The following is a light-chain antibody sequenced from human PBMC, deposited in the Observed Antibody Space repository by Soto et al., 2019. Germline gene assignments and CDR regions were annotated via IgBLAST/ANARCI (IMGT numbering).Light chain of an antibody. CDR2: DDS. V-gene: IGLV3-21*02. J-gene: IGLJ2*01. Sequence: SYDLTQPPSVSVAPGQTARITCGGNNIGSKSVQWYQQKPGQAPVLVVYDDSVRPSGIPERFSGSNSGNTATLTISRVEAGDEADYYCQVWDSSSDHVVFGGGTKLTVL. CDR1: NIGSKS. CDR3: QVWDSSSDHVV.